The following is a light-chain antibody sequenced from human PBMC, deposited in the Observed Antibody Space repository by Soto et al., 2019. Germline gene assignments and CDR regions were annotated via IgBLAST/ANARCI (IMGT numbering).Light chain of an antibody. CDR2: YNT. V-gene: IGLV1-40*01. Sequence: QSVLTQPPSVSGAPGQRVTISCTVSGSTFGAGSDVHWYQQVPGTAPKLLISYNTNRPSGVPDRFSGSKSGPSASLAISGLQPEDEADYYCQCYDSSLTVLFGGGTKLTVL. J-gene: IGLJ2*01. CDR3: QCYDSSLTVL. CDR1: GSTFGAGSD.